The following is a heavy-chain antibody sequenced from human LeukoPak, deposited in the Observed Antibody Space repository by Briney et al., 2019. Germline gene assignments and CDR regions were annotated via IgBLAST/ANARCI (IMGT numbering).Heavy chain of an antibody. Sequence: GGSLRLFCGASGFTFSSYWMHWVRQATGEGLVWVSRINTDRSSTIYADSVKGRFTISRDNAKNTLYLQMNSLRVEDTAVYYCARIQSNSGWSFDYWGQGTLVTVSS. J-gene: IGHJ4*02. CDR3: ARIQSNSGWSFDY. CDR2: INTDRSST. CDR1: GFTFSSYW. V-gene: IGHV3-74*01. D-gene: IGHD6-19*01.